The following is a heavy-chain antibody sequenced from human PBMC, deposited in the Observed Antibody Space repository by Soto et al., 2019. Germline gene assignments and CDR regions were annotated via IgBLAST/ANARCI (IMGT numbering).Heavy chain of an antibody. CDR3: ATASLYGDTEAYFDY. Sequence: SETLSLTCAVYGGSFSGYYWSWIRQPPGKGLEWIGEVNHSGSTNYNPSLKSRVTISVDTSKNQFSLKLSSVTAADTAVYYCATASLYGDTEAYFDYWGQGTLVTVSS. D-gene: IGHD4-17*01. V-gene: IGHV4-34*01. CDR2: VNHSGST. CDR1: GGSFSGYY. J-gene: IGHJ4*02.